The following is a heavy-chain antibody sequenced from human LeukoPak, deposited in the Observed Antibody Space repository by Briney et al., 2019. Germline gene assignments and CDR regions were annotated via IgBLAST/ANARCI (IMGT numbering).Heavy chain of an antibody. CDR2: IYTSGST. V-gene: IGHV4-61*02. CDR3: ARDRLRGARGAFDI. Sequence: PSETLSLTCTVSGGSISSGSYYWSWIRQPAGKGLEWIGRIYTSGSTNYNPSLKSRVTISVDTSKNQFSLKLSSVTAADTAVYYCARDRLRGARGAFDIWGQGTMVTVSS. CDR1: GGSISSGSYY. J-gene: IGHJ3*02. D-gene: IGHD2-15*01.